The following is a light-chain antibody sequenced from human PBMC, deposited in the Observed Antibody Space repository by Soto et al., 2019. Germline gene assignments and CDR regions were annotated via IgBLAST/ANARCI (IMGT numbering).Light chain of an antibody. CDR3: QEYNSAAWT. J-gene: IGKJ1*01. CDR1: QGISNY. Sequence: DIQMTQSPSSLSASVGDRVTITCRASQGISNYLAWYQQKPGKVPKLLIYAASTLQSGVPARFSGGGSGTAFTHTISSLQPEDVATYYCQEYNSAAWTFGQETKVEIK. V-gene: IGKV1-27*01. CDR2: AAS.